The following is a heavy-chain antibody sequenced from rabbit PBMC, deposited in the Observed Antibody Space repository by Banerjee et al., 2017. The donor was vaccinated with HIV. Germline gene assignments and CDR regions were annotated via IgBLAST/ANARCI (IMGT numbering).Heavy chain of an antibody. CDR2: IDASSGRT. CDR1: GFTFSSSYY. CDR3: ARDLAGVIGWNFNL. J-gene: IGHJ4*01. V-gene: IGHV1S40*01. Sequence: QSLEESGGDLVKPGASLTLTCTTSGFTFSSSYYMCWVSQAPGKGLEWIACIDASSGRTYYATWVNGRFTISLDNARTTVFLRMTSLTAADTATYFCARDLAGVIGWNFNLWGPGTLVTVS. D-gene: IGHD4-1*01.